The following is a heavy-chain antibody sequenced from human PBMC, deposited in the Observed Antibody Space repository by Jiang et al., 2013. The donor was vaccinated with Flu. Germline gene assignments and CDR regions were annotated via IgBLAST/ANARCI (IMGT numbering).Heavy chain of an antibody. CDR2: ISHTGTT. J-gene: IGHJ4*02. CDR3: ATMTGN. V-gene: IGHV4-38-2*02. CDR1: GYSISSGYY. Sequence: YGSGLVKPSETLSLTCTVSGYSISSGYYWGWVRQPPGKGLEWIGSISHTGTTYYNPSLQTRLTISLDTSKNQFSLMLTSVTAADTAVYYCATMTGNWGQGTLVTVSS. D-gene: IGHD3-10*01.